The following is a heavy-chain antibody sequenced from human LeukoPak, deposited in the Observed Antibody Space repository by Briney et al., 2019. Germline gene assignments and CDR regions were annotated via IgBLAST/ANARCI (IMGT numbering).Heavy chain of an antibody. V-gene: IGHV1-69*04. CDR1: GGTFSSYA. D-gene: IGHD3-10*01. CDR3: ARVAYSGSGSYYNAGHIDY. CDR2: IIPILGIA. J-gene: IGHJ4*02. Sequence: SVKVSCKASGGTFSSYAISWVRQAPGQGLEWMGRIIPILGIANYAQKFQGRVTITADKSTSTAYMELSSLRAEDTAVYYCARVAYSGSGSYYNAGHIDYWGQGTLVTVSS.